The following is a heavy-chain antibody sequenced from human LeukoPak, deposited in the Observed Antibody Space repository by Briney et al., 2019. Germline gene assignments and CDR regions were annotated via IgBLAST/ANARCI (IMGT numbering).Heavy chain of an antibody. V-gene: IGHV3-30*02. D-gene: IGHD6-13*01. Sequence: PGGSLRLSCAASGFTFSSYGMHWVRQAPGKGLEWVAFIRYDGSNKYYADSVKGRFTISRDNSKNTLYLQMNSLRAEDTAVYYCAKDYAGQQLEYWGQGTLVTVSS. CDR2: IRYDGSNK. J-gene: IGHJ4*02. CDR3: AKDYAGQQLEY. CDR1: GFTFSSYG.